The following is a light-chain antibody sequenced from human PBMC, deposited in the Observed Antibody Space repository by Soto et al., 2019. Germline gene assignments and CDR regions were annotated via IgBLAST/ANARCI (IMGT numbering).Light chain of an antibody. CDR2: HAS. CDR1: QSISSN. CDR3: QQYDDWPLT. Sequence: EIVMTQSPATLSVSPGERATLSCRASQSISSNLAWYQQKPGQSPRLLIYHASTRATGIPASLSGSGSGTEFTLTINSMQSEDFAVYYCQQYDDWPLTFGGGTKVEIK. V-gene: IGKV3-15*01. J-gene: IGKJ4*01.